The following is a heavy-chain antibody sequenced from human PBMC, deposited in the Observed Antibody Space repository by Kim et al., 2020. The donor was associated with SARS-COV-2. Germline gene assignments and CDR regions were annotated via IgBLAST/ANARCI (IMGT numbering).Heavy chain of an antibody. Sequence: ADSVKGRFTISRDNAKNSLYLQMNSLRAEDTAVYYCARDRAVFYGDYIDYWGQGTLVTVSS. CDR3: ARDRAVFYGDYIDY. J-gene: IGHJ4*02. V-gene: IGHV3-11*06. D-gene: IGHD4-17*01.